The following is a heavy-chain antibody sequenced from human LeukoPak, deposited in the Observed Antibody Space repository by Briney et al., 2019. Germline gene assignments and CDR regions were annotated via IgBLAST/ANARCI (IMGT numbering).Heavy chain of an antibody. CDR2: IYYSGST. CDR3: ARGCSGGSCLLGY. V-gene: IGHV4-59*01. Sequence: SETLSLTCTVSGGSISSYYWSWIRQPPGKGLEWIGYIYYSGSTNYNPSLKSRVTISVDTSKNQFSLKLSSVTAADTAVYYCARGCSGGSCLLGYWGQGTLVTVSS. J-gene: IGHJ4*02. CDR1: GGSISSYY. D-gene: IGHD2-15*01.